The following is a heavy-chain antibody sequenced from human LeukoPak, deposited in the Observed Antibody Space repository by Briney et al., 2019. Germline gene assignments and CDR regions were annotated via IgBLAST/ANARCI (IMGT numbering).Heavy chain of an antibody. J-gene: IGHJ4*02. Sequence: GASVKVSCKASGYTFTNYGISWVRQAPGQGLEWMGWISPYKGNTKYAQKVQGRVTMTTDTSTNTAYMELRSLRSDDTAVYYCAREMDYYDSSGQNDYWGQGTLVTVSS. D-gene: IGHD3-22*01. V-gene: IGHV1-18*01. CDR1: GYTFTNYG. CDR2: ISPYKGNT. CDR3: AREMDYYDSSGQNDY.